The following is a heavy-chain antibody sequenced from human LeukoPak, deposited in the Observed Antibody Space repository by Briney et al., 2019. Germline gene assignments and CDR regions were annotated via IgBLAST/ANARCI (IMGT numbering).Heavy chain of an antibody. D-gene: IGHD3-10*01. Sequence: SGPALVKPTQTLTLTCTFSGFSLSTSGVCVSWIRQPPGKALEWLARIDWDDDKYYSTSLKTRLTISKDTSKNQVVLTMTNMDPVDTATYYCALSALWFGELGTDYWGQGTLVTVSS. CDR2: IDWDDDK. V-gene: IGHV2-70*11. CDR1: GFSLSTSGVC. J-gene: IGHJ4*02. CDR3: ALSALWFGELGTDY.